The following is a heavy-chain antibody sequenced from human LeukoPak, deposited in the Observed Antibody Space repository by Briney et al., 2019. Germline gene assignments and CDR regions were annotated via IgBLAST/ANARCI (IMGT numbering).Heavy chain of an antibody. CDR1: GGSFSGYY. CDR2: IYTSGST. D-gene: IGHD6-6*01. J-gene: IGHJ4*02. V-gene: IGHV4-4*09. Sequence: TSETLSLTCAVYGGSFSGYYWSWIRQPPGKGLEWIGYIYTSGSTNYNPSLKSRVTISVDTSKNQFSLKLSSVTAADTAVYYCARPSSSSDWVYFDYWGQGTLVTVSS. CDR3: ARPSSSSDWVYFDY.